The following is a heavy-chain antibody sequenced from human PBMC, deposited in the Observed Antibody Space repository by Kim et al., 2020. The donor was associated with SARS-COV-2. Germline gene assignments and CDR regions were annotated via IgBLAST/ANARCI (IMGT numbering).Heavy chain of an antibody. CDR3: ARGGVYDYVWGSYRPEGFDY. D-gene: IGHD3-16*02. CDR1: GYSFTSYW. J-gene: IGHJ4*02. CDR2: IYPGDSDT. Sequence: GESLKISCKGSGYSFTSYWIGWVRQMPGKGLEWMGIIYPGDSDTRYSPSFQGQVTISADKSISTAYLQWSSLKASDTAMYYCARGGVYDYVWGSYRPEGFDYWGQGTLVTVSS. V-gene: IGHV5-51*01.